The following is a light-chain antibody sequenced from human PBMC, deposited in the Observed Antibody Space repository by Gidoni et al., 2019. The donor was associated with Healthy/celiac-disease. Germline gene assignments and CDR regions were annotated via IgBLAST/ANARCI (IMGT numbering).Light chain of an antibody. CDR3: QQRSNWPPFT. J-gene: IGKJ4*01. CDR2: DAS. CDR1: QSVSSY. Sequence: EIVLTQSPATLSLSPGERATHYCRASQSVSSYLAWYQQKPGQAPRLLIYDASNRATGIPARFSGSGSGTDFTLTISSLEPEDFAVYYCQQRSNWPPFTFGGGTKVEIK. V-gene: IGKV3-11*01.